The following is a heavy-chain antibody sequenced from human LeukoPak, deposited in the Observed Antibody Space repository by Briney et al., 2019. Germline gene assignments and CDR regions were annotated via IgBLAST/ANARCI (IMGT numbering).Heavy chain of an antibody. D-gene: IGHD3-10*01. CDR2: IIPILGIA. CDR3: ARDLSEMVRGVTNWFDP. V-gene: IGHV1-69*04. Sequence: SVKVSCKASGGTFSSYAISWVRQAPGQGLEWMGRIIPILGIANYAQKFQGRVTITADKSTSTAYMELSSLRSEDTAVYYCARDLSEMVRGVTNWFDPWGQGTLVTVSS. J-gene: IGHJ5*02. CDR1: GGTFSSYA.